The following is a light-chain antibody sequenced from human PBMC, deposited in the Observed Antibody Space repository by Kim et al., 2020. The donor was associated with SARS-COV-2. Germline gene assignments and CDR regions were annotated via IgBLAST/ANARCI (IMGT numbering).Light chain of an antibody. CDR2: DAS. Sequence: SVGDRVPITCRASQSISSWLAWYPQKPGKAPKLLIYDASSLESGVPSRFSGSGSGTEFTLTISSLQPDDFATYYCQQYNSYPWTFGQGTKVDIK. CDR1: QSISSW. V-gene: IGKV1-5*01. CDR3: QQYNSYPWT. J-gene: IGKJ1*01.